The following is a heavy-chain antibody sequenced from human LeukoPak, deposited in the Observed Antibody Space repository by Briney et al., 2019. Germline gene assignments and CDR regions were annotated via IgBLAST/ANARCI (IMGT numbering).Heavy chain of an antibody. Sequence: GASVKVSCKASGYTFTSYDINWVRQATGQGLEWMGWMNPNSGNTGYAQKFQDRVTMTRNTSISTDYMELSSLRSEDTAVYYCTRGGPYSSSWYGYDYYMDVWGKGTTVTISS. CDR1: GYTFTSYD. J-gene: IGHJ6*03. D-gene: IGHD6-13*01. V-gene: IGHV1-8*01. CDR3: TRGGPYSSSWYGYDYYMDV. CDR2: MNPNSGNT.